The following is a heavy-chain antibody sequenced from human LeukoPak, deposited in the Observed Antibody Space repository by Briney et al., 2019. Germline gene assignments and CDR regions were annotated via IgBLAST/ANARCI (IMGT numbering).Heavy chain of an antibody. CDR3: ARRHIAVAGPFDY. CDR2: ISSSSSTI. D-gene: IGHD6-19*01. J-gene: IGHJ4*02. V-gene: IGHV3-48*01. CDR1: GFTFSSYV. Sequence: GGSLRLSCAASGFTFSSYVMKWVRQAPGKGLEWVSYISSSSSTIYYADSVKGRFTISRDNAKNSLYLQMNSLRAEDTAVYYCARRHIAVAGPFDYWGQGTLVTVSS.